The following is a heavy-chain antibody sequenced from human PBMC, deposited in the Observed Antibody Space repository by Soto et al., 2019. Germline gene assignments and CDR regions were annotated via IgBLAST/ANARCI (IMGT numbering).Heavy chain of an antibody. D-gene: IGHD3-10*01. J-gene: IGHJ3*02. CDR1: GFTFSSYA. V-gene: IGHV3-23*01. CDR2: ISGSGGST. CDR3: ARERITMVRGVTQDAFDI. Sequence: GGSLRLSCAASGFTFSSYAMSRRRQAPGKGLEWVSAISGSGGSTYYADSVRGRFTISRDNSKNALSLQMNSLRAEDPRVYYCARERITMVRGVTQDAFDIWGQGTMVTVSS.